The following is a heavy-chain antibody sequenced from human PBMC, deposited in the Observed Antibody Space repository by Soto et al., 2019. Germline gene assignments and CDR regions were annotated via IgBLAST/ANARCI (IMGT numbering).Heavy chain of an antibody. CDR3: ASLTMIEVVLGY. V-gene: IGHV4-39*01. CDR1: GGSISNSSYY. Sequence: PSETLSLTCTVSGGSISNSSYYWGWIRQPPVKGLEWIGSTYYSGSTYYNPSLKSRVSISLDTSKNQFSLKLRSVTAADTAVYYCASLTMIEVVLGYWGQGTLVNVSS. J-gene: IGHJ4*02. CDR2: TYYSGST. D-gene: IGHD3-22*01.